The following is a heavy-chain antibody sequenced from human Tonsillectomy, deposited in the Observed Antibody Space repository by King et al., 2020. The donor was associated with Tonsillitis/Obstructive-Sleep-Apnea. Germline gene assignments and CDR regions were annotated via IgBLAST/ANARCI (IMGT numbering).Heavy chain of an antibody. CDR1: GYIFTSQW. V-gene: IGHV5-51*03. J-gene: IGHJ4*02. D-gene: IGHD5-24*01. Sequence: QLVQSGAEVKKPGESLKLSCKGSGYIFTSQWIGWVRQMPGKGLEWMGIIYTGDSDTSYSQSFQGQVTISADKSISTAYLQWSSLKASDTAMYYCARRRHGLYCFYYWGQGTPVSVSS. CDR2: IYTGDSDT. CDR3: ARRRHGLYCFYY.